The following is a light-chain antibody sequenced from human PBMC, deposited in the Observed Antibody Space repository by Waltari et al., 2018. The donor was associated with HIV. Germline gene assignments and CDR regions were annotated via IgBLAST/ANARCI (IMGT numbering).Light chain of an antibody. J-gene: IGLJ2*01. CDR2: DDD. Sequence: SYVLTQSPSVSLAPGRTARITCGGNKIGRKRVHWYQQQPGQAPVLVIYDDDDRPSGIPERLSGTTSENRAILTISGVEVGDEADYYCQVWDSNSDQVVFGGGTRLTVL. V-gene: IGLV3-21*01. CDR1: KIGRKR. CDR3: QVWDSNSDQVV.